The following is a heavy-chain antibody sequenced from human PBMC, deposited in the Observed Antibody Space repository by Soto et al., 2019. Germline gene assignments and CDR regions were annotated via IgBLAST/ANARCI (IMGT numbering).Heavy chain of an antibody. Sequence: QVQLVESGGGVVQPGRSLRLSCAASGFTFSSYAMHWVRQAPGKGLEWVAVISYDGSNKYYADSVKGRFTISRDNSKNTLYLQINSLRAEDTAVYYCARDGQQWPSFVGDWGQGTLVTVSS. CDR1: GFTFSSYA. V-gene: IGHV3-30-3*01. CDR3: ARDGQQWPSFVGD. J-gene: IGHJ4*02. CDR2: ISYDGSNK. D-gene: IGHD6-19*01.